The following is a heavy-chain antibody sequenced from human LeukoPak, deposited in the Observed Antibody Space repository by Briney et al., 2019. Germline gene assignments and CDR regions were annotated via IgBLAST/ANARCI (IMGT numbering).Heavy chain of an antibody. CDR2: IIPIFGTA. J-gene: IGHJ4*02. D-gene: IGHD6-6*01. CDR1: GGTFSSYA. Sequence: ASVNVSCKASGGTFSSYAISWVRQAPGQGLEWMGRIIPIFGTANYAQKFQGRVTITADKSTSTAYMELSSLRSEDTAVYYCAREEGSSALIDYWGQGTLVTVSS. CDR3: AREEGSSALIDY. V-gene: IGHV1-69*06.